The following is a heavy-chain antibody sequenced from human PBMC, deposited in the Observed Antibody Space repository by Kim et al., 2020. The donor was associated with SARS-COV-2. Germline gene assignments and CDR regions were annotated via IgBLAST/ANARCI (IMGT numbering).Heavy chain of an antibody. CDR2: INRDGSGQ. J-gene: IGHJ4*02. Sequence: GGSLRLSCSASGFTFSSSWMTWVRQAPGKGLEWVGNINRDGSGQNYVGSLRGRITISRDNTRNSLYLQMESLRAEDTAVYYCTTKNYWGQGTLVTVSS. CDR3: TTKNY. V-gene: IGHV3-7*01. CDR1: GFTFSSSW.